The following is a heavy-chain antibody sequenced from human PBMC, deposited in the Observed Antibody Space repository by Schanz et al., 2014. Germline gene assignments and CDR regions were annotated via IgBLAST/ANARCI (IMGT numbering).Heavy chain of an antibody. J-gene: IGHJ3*02. CDR2: INQSGTT. V-gene: IGHV4-34*02. CDR3: ARGTRERLLLRSWQFAFDI. CDR1: GGSFSSNY. D-gene: IGHD3-22*01. Sequence: QVQLQQWGAGLLKPSETLSLTCAVYGGSFSSNYWSWIRQPPGKGLEWIGEINQSGTTNYNPSLKSRGAMSIDASKNRISLKLRTVTAADTAVYYCARGTRERLLLRSWQFAFDIWGQGTMVTVSS.